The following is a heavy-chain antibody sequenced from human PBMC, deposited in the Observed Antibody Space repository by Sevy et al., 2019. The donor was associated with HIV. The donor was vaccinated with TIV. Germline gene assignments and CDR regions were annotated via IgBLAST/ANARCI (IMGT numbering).Heavy chain of an antibody. CDR3: ARDWGSSSH. Sequence: GGSLRLSCAASGFTLSNYWMNWVRQAPGKGLGWVANIKQDGSEKYYVESVKGRFPISRDNAKNSLYLHMNRLRAEDTAVYYCARDWGSSSHWGQGTLVTVSS. J-gene: IGHJ4*02. V-gene: IGHV3-7*01. CDR2: IKQDGSEK. CDR1: GFTLSNYW. D-gene: IGHD6-13*01.